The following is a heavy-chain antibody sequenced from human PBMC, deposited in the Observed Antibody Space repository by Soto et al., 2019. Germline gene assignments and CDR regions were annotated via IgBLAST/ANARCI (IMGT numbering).Heavy chain of an antibody. V-gene: IGHV1-18*01. CDR3: ARDILTRFPWGSATAQYSFYGMEV. Sequence: QVQMVQSGSEMKKPGASVKVSCKAAGYTFISYSISWVRQVPGQGLEWLGRIITYNGNTNYAQKFQGRVTMTAATSTNTAYMDLRSLTSDDTAVYYCARDILTRFPWGSATAQYSFYGMEVWGQGTTVTVSS. J-gene: IGHJ6*02. D-gene: IGHD3-9*01. CDR1: GYTFISYS. CDR2: IITYNGNT.